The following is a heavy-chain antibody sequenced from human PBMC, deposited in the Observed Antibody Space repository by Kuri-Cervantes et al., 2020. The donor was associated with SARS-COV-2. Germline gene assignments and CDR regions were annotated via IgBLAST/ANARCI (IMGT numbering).Heavy chain of an antibody. CDR3: ATDRRVRGVMLPDPNRYNWFDP. Sequence: GESLKISCKGSGYTLTSYWIGWVRQRPGKGLEWMGIIYPGDSDTRYSPSFQGQVTIPADKSISTAYLQWSSLRPEDTAVYYCATDRRVRGVMLPDPNRYNWFDPWGQGTLVTVSS. D-gene: IGHD3-10*01. CDR2: IYPGDSDT. CDR1: GYTLTSYW. J-gene: IGHJ5*02. V-gene: IGHV5-51*01.